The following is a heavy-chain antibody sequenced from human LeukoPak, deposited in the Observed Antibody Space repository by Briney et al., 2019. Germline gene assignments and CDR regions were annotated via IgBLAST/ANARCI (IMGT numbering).Heavy chain of an antibody. V-gene: IGHV3-23*01. CDR3: AKVGFSEMEWLLYSDH. Sequence: GGPLRLSCAASGLTFSSYAMSWLRQAPEKGLEWVTAIRGSSGHTYYADSVKGRFTISRDNSKYTLYLQMNRLSAEDTAVYYCAKVGFSEMEWLLYSDHWGQGTLVTVSS. J-gene: IGHJ4*02. CDR1: GLTFSSYA. D-gene: IGHD3-3*01. CDR2: IRGSSGHT.